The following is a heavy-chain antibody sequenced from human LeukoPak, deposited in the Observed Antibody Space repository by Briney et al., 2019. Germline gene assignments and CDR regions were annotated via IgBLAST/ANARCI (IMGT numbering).Heavy chain of an antibody. J-gene: IGHJ4*02. CDR2: VSGSGGST. V-gene: IGHV3-23*01. Sequence: TGGSLRLSCAASGFTFNNYAMSWVRQAPGKGLAWVSAVSGSGGSTYYADAVRGRFIITRDNSKNTLYLQMNSLRAEDTAVYYCAKDASTGTFYFDYWGQGTLVTVSS. CDR1: GFTFNNYA. CDR3: AKDASTGTFYFDY. D-gene: IGHD2-2*01.